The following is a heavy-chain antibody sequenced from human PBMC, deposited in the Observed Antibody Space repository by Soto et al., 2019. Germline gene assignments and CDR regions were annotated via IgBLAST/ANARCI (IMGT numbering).Heavy chain of an antibody. CDR1: GGTFSSYA. Sequence: SVKVSCKASGGTFSSYAISWVRQAPGQGLEWMGGIIPIFGTANYAQKFQGRVTITADESTSTAYMELSSLRSEDTAVYYCAVNAAAGRDGSFDYWGQGTLVTVSS. D-gene: IGHD6-13*01. CDR2: IIPIFGTA. V-gene: IGHV1-69*13. CDR3: AVNAAAGRDGSFDY. J-gene: IGHJ4*02.